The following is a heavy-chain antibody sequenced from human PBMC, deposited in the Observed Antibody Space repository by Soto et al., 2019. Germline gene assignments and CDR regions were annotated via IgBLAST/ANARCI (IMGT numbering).Heavy chain of an antibody. V-gene: IGHV3-23*01. CDR3: AKDTVGGYSFWSGYYSDGLDV. CDR2: ISGSAHGT. J-gene: IGHJ3*01. D-gene: IGHD3-3*01. CDR1: GFTFDSYA. Sequence: EVKLLESGGGLAQPGGSLRLSCVGSGFTFDSYAISWVRQAPGERLQWIAAISGSAHGTDYAHSVRGRFTISRDNAKKTVHLQMDSLRVEDTAVYFCAKDTVGGYSFWSGYYSDGLDVWGQGTLVTVS.